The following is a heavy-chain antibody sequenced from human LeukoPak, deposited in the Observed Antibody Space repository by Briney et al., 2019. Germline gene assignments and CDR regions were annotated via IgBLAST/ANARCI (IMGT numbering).Heavy chain of an antibody. CDR1: GITFNSHW. J-gene: IGHJ4*02. D-gene: IGHD3-16*01. Sequence: PGGSLRLSCAASGITFNSHWMSWVRQAPGKGLQWVASIKPDGSERKYVDSVKGRFTISRDNADNSLYLQMTSLRAEDTAVYYCVLERGDYWGQGTLVTVSS. CDR3: VLERGDY. CDR2: IKPDGSER. V-gene: IGHV3-7*01.